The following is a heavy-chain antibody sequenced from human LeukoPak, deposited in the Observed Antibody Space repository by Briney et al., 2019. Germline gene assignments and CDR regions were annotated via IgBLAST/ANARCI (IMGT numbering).Heavy chain of an antibody. Sequence: GGSLRLSCAASGFTFSSYAMSWVRQAPGKGLEWVSAISSSGGSTYYADSVKGRFTISRDNSKNTLYLQMNSLRAEDTAVYYCAKNFDWLNYYFDYWGQGTLVTVSS. D-gene: IGHD3-9*01. CDR2: ISSSGGST. CDR1: GFTFSSYA. CDR3: AKNFDWLNYYFDY. J-gene: IGHJ4*02. V-gene: IGHV3-23*01.